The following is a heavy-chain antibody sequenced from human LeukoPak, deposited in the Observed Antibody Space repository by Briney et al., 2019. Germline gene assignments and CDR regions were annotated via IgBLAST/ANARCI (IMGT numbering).Heavy chain of an antibody. Sequence: SETLSLTCVVSGDSISSTNWWSWVRQPPGKGLEWIGEIYHSGSTNYNPSLKSRVTISVDTSKNQFSLKLSSVTAADTAVYYCARGGYYYDSSDAFDIWGQGTMVTVSS. D-gene: IGHD3-22*01. CDR3: ARGGYYYDSSDAFDI. J-gene: IGHJ3*02. CDR2: IYHSGST. V-gene: IGHV4-4*02. CDR1: GDSISSTNW.